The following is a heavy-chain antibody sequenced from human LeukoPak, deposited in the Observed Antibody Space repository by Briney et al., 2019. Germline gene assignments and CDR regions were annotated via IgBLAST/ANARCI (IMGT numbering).Heavy chain of an antibody. CDR3: ARDLASGMDV. CDR2: VNPSDGTT. Sequence: ASVKVSCKASGYTFTNFYIHWVRQAPGQGLEWMGIVNPSDGTTSYAQKFQGRVTMTRDTSTSTVYMELSSLRSEDTAVYYCARDLASGMDVWGQGTTVTVSS. V-gene: IGHV1-46*01. J-gene: IGHJ6*02. CDR1: GYTFTNFY.